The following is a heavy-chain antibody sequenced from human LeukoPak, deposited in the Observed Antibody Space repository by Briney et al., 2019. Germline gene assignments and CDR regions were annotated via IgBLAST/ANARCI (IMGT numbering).Heavy chain of an antibody. J-gene: IGHJ4*02. D-gene: IGHD1-26*01. CDR1: GFTFSNYW. CDR3: ARVGAHYFDY. V-gene: IGHV3-74*01. Sequence: PGGSLRLSCAASGFTFSNYWMHWVRQAPGKGRVWVSRIKSDGSRTDYADSVKGRFTISRDNAKNTLYLQMNSLRAEDTAVYYCARVGAHYFDYWGQGTLVTVSS. CDR2: IKSDGSRT.